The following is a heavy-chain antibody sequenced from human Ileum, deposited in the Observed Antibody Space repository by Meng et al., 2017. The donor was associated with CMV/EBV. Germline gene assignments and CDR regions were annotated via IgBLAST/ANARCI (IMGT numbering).Heavy chain of an antibody. CDR2: SSHSGNT. Sequence: QVQLSQVGAGLLKLSETVSLTCAVYSGSFSDFIWCWIRQPPGKGLEWIGESSHSGNTKYNPSLKSRVTISVDASKNQFSLNMRSVTAADTAVYYCARGRDFWWEMDYTGQGTLVTVSS. D-gene: IGHD1-26*01. CDR1: SGSFSDFI. V-gene: IGHV4-34*01. CDR3: ARGRDFWWEMDY. J-gene: IGHJ4*02.